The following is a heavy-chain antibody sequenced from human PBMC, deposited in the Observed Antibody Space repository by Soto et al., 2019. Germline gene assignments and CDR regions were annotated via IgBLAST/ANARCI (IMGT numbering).Heavy chain of an antibody. CDR2: INHSGST. D-gene: IGHD3-3*01. V-gene: IGHV4-34*01. CDR1: GGSFSGYY. J-gene: IGHJ6*03. CDR3: ARDRFYDFWSGYKNYYYYYMDV. Sequence: PSETLSLTCAVYGGSFSGYYWSWIRQPPGKGLEWIGEINHSGSTNYNPSLKSRVTISVDTSKNQFSLKLSSVTAADTAVYYCARDRFYDFWSGYKNYYYYYMDVWGKGTTVT.